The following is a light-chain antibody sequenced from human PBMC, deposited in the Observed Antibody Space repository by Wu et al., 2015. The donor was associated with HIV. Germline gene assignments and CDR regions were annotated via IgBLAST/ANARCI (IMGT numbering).Light chain of an antibody. CDR3: QQYFNTPRT. V-gene: IGKV1-NL1*01. Sequence: QMTQSPSSLSASVGDRVTITCRASQAIGSSLAWYQQRPGKVPKLLLFGASRLESGVPSRFSGDKSGTHYTLTISSLQPDDFATYYCQQYFNTPRTFGPGTKVDIK. CDR1: QAIGSS. CDR2: GAS. J-gene: IGKJ3*01.